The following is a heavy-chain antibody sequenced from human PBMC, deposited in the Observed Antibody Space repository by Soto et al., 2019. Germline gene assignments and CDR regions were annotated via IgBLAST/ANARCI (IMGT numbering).Heavy chain of an antibody. D-gene: IGHD4-17*01. V-gene: IGHV4-31*03. Sequence: SATLSLTCTVSGGSISSGGYYWSWIRQHPGKGLEWIGYIYYSGSTYYNPSLKSRVTISVDTSKNQFSLKLSSVTAADTAVYYCARDDYEAWFDPWGQGTLVTVSS. CDR3: ARDDYEAWFDP. J-gene: IGHJ5*02. CDR2: IYYSGST. CDR1: GGSISSGGYY.